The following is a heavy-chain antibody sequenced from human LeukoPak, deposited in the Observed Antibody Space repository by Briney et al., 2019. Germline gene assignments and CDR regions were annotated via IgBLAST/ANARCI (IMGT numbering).Heavy chain of an antibody. J-gene: IGHJ6*03. CDR1: GSTFDDYG. CDR2: INWNGGST. Sequence: PGGSLGLSCAASGSTFDDYGMSWVRQAPGKGLEWVSGINWNGGSTGYADSVKGRFTISRDNAKNSLYLQMNSLRAEDTALYYCASSGSYYYYHYMDVWGKGTTVTVSS. CDR3: ASSGSYYYYHYMDV. V-gene: IGHV3-20*04. D-gene: IGHD1-26*01.